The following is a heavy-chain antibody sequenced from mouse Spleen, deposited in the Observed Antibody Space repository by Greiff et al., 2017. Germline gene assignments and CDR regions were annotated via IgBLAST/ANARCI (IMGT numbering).Heavy chain of an antibody. CDR1: GYTFTSYW. Sequence: VQLQQPGAELVKPGASVKLSCKASGYTFTSYWMHWVKQRPGQGLGWIGMIHPNSGSTNYNEKFKSKATLTVDKSSSTAYMQLSSLTSEDSAVYYCARGGRGGDYFDYWGQGTTLTVSS. CDR3: ARGGRGGDYFDY. V-gene: IGHV1-64*01. CDR2: IHPNSGST. J-gene: IGHJ2*01.